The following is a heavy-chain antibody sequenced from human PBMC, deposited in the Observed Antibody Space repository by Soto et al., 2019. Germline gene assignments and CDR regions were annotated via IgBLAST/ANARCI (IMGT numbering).Heavy chain of an antibody. CDR2: IGSSDIYT. CDR3: ARDQVGMDV. J-gene: IGHJ6*02. Sequence: EVQLVESGGGLVKPGGSLRLSCAGSGFTFSSYKINWVRQAPGKGLEWGSSIGSSDIYTYYADSLKGRLIISRDNANNSVYLQINSLRAEDTAVYYCARDQVGMDVWGQGTPVTVSS. CDR1: GFTFSSYK. V-gene: IGHV3-21*02.